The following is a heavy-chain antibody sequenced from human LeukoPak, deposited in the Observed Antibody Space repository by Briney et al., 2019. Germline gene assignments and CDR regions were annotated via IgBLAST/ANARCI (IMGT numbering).Heavy chain of an antibody. CDR2: VYYSGST. J-gene: IGHJ5*02. V-gene: IGHV4-39*07. Sequence: SETLSLTCTVSGGSITSSSYYWGWIRQPPGKGLEWIGSVYYSGSTNYNPSLKSRVTISVDTSKNQFSLKLSSVTAADTAVYYCARVPGSSWYNAFYNWFDPWGQGTLVTVSS. D-gene: IGHD6-13*01. CDR3: ARVPGSSWYNAFYNWFDP. CDR1: GGSITSSSYY.